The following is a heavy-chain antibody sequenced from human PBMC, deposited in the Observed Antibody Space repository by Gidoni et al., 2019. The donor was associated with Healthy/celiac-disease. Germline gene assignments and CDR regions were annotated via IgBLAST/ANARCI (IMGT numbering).Heavy chain of an antibody. CDR3: ARGGPMGAFGY. CDR2: INSDGSST. Sequence: EVQLVESGGGLVQPGGSLRLSCASSGFTFSSYWMHWVRQARGKGLVWVSRINSDGSSTSYADSVKGRFTISRDNAKNTLYLQMNSLRAEDTAVYYCARGGPMGAFGYWGQGTLVTVSS. CDR1: GFTFSSYW. J-gene: IGHJ4*02. D-gene: IGHD1-26*01. V-gene: IGHV3-74*01.